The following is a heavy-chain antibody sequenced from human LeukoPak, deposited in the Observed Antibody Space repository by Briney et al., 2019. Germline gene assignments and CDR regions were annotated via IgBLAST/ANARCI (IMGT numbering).Heavy chain of an antibody. Sequence: LETLSLTCTVSGGSISSSSYYWDWIRQPPGKGLEWIGGIYYSGGTYYNPSLKSRVAISVDTSKNQFSLRLSSVTAADTAVYYCARRYSGSYPRMDVWGQGTAVTVSS. J-gene: IGHJ6*02. CDR1: GGSISSSSYY. CDR3: ARRYSGSYPRMDV. V-gene: IGHV4-39*01. D-gene: IGHD1-26*01. CDR2: IYYSGGT.